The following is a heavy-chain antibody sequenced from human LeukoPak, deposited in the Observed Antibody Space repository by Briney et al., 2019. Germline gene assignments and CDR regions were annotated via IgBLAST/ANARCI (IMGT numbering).Heavy chain of an antibody. CDR1: GGSFSDYS. Sequence: SETLSLTCGIYGGSFSDYSWNWIRQPPGKGLEWIGYIYYSGSTNYNPSLKSRVTISVDTSKNQFSLKLSSVTAADTAMYYCARIHVGGTYYYYYYMDVWGKGTTVTISS. V-gene: IGHV4-59*01. D-gene: IGHD3-16*01. J-gene: IGHJ6*03. CDR3: ARIHVGGTYYYYYYMDV. CDR2: IYYSGST.